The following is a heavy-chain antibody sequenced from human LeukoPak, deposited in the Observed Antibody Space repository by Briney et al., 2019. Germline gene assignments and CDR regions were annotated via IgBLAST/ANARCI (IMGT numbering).Heavy chain of an antibody. Sequence: GASVKVSCKASGYRFTSYYLHWVRQAPGQGLEWMGIINPSGGSTSYAQKFQGRATMTRDTSTSTVYMELSSLRSEDTAVYYCARSSGNGGFDYWGQGTLVTVSS. J-gene: IGHJ4*02. CDR3: ARSSGNGGFDY. CDR1: GYRFTSYY. V-gene: IGHV1-46*01. D-gene: IGHD3-3*01. CDR2: INPSGGST.